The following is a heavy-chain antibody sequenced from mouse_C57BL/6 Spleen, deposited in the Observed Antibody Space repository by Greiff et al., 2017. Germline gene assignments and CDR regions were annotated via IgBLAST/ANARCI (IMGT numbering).Heavy chain of an antibody. V-gene: IGHV1-62-2*01. CDR2: FYPGSGSI. CDR1: GYTFTEYT. J-gene: IGHJ4*01. D-gene: IGHD4-1*01. Sequence: VKLMESGAELVKPGASVKLSCKASGYTFTEYTIHWVKQRSGQGLEWIGWFYPGSGSIKYNEKFKDKATLTADKSSSTVYMELSRLTSEDSAVYFWARHEDELTGTDYAMDYWGQGTSVTVSS. CDR3: ARHEDELTGTDYAMDY.